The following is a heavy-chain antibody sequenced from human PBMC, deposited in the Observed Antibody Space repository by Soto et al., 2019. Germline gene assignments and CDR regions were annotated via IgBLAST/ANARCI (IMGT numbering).Heavy chain of an antibody. D-gene: IGHD3-3*01. CDR1: GYTFTSYA. V-gene: IGHV1-3*01. Sequence: QVQLVQSGAEVKKPGASVKVSCKASGYTFTSYAMHWVRQAPGQRLEWMGWINAGNGNTKYSQKFQGSVTITRDTSASTAYMELSSLRSEDTAVYYCARVYYDFWSGYQPHFDYWGQGTLVTVSS. CDR3: ARVYYDFWSGYQPHFDY. J-gene: IGHJ4*02. CDR2: INAGNGNT.